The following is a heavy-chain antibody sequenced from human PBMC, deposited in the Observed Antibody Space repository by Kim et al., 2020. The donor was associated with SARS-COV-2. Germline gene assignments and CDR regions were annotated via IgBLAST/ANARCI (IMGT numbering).Heavy chain of an antibody. V-gene: IGHV3-23*01. Sequence: YSADSVKGRFTISRDNSKNTLYLQMNSLRAEDTAVYYCAKPDSRLGAFDIWGQGTMVTVSS. D-gene: IGHD2-21*01. CDR3: AKPDSRLGAFDI. J-gene: IGHJ3*02.